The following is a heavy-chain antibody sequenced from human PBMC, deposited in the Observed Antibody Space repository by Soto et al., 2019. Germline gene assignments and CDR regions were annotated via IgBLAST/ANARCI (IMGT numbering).Heavy chain of an antibody. CDR1: GFTFNNYA. CDR2: ISGTGGST. V-gene: IGHV3-23*01. Sequence: EVQVLDSGGGLVQPGGSLRLSCAASGFTFNNYAMNWVRQAPGKGLEWVATISGTGGSTYYADSVKGRFTISRDNSKNTLYLQMNSLRVEDTAVYYCAKDRLGGNFDYWGQGTQVTVFS. J-gene: IGHJ4*02. CDR3: AKDRLGGNFDY.